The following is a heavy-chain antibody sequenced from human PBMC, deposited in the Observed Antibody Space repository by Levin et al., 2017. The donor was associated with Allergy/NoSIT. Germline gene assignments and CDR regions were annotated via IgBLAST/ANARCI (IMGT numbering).Heavy chain of an antibody. CDR3: ARWASSWIDY. V-gene: IGHV4-39*01. Sequence: SQTLSLTCTVSGGSISSSSYYWGWIRQPPGKGLEWIGSIYYSGSTYYNPSLKSRVTISVDTSKNQFSLKLSSVTAADTAVYYCARWASSWIDYWGQGTLVTVSS. CDR2: IYYSGST. CDR1: GGSISSSSYY. D-gene: IGHD6-13*01. J-gene: IGHJ4*02.